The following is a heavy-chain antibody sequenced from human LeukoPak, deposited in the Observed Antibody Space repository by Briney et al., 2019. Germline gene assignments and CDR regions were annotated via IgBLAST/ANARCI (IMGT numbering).Heavy chain of an antibody. D-gene: IGHD6-13*01. CDR3: ATRSWLDY. CDR2: INPNSGGT. J-gene: IGHJ4*02. V-gene: IGHV1-2*02. Sequence: ASVKVSCKASGYTLTGYYMHWVRQAPGQGLEWMGWINPNSGGTNYAQKFQGRVTMTRDTSITTAYMEMSRLRIDDTAVYYCATRSWLDYWGQGTLVTVSS. CDR1: GYTLTGYY.